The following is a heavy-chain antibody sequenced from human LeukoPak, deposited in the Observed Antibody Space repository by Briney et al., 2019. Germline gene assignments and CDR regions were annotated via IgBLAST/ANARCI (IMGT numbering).Heavy chain of an antibody. CDR3: AREGATHDAFDI. D-gene: IGHD1-26*01. J-gene: IGHJ3*02. V-gene: IGHV3-48*03. CDR2: ISSSGSTI. CDR1: VVTFSSYE. Sequence: PGGSLRLSCAASVVTFSSYEMNWVRQAPGKGLEWVSYISSSGSTIYYADSVKGRFTISRDNAKNSLYLQMNSLRAEDTAVYYCAREGATHDAFDIWGQGTMVTVSS.